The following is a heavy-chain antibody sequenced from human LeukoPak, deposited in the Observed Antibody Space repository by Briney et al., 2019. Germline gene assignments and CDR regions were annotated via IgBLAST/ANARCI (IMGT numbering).Heavy chain of an antibody. V-gene: IGHV4-59*01. CDR3: ARGPEGWLQLVLLAFDI. J-gene: IGHJ3*02. CDR2: IYYSGST. Sequence: PSETLSLTCTVSGGSISSYYWSWIRQPPGKGLEWIGYIYYSGSTNYNPSLKSRVTISVDTSKNQFSLKLSSVTAADTAVYYCARGPEGWLQLVLLAFDIWGQGTMVTVSS. D-gene: IGHD6-13*01. CDR1: GGSISSYY.